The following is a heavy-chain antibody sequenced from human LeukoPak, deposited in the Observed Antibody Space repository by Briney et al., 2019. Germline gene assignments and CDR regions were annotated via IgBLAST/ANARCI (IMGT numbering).Heavy chain of an antibody. CDR1: GYTFTGYY. Sequence: ASVKVSCKASGYTFTGYYMHWVRQAPGQGLEWMGWINPNSGGTNYAQKFQGRVTMTRDTSISTAYMELSRLRSDDTAVYYCAREGLGFAGRNYFDYWGQGTLVTVSS. D-gene: IGHD3-16*01. CDR2: INPNSGGT. CDR3: AREGLGFAGRNYFDY. J-gene: IGHJ4*02. V-gene: IGHV1-2*02.